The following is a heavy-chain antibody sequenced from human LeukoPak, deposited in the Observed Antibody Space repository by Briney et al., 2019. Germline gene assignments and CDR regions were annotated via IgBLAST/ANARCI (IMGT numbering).Heavy chain of an antibody. CDR1: GGSISFFY. D-gene: IGHD4-11*01. CDR3: ARGRDSHGALDI. Sequence: SETLCLSCTVSGGSISFFYWSWIRQPAGEGLEWIGRIYTIGSTNYNPSLKSRVTMSVDTSKNQFSLKLSSVSAADTAVYYCARGRDSHGALDIWGKGTMATVSS. CDR2: IYTIGST. J-gene: IGHJ3*02. V-gene: IGHV4-4*07.